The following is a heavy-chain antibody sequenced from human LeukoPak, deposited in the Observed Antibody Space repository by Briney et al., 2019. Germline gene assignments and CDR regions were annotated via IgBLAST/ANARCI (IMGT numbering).Heavy chain of an antibody. CDR2: ITSRGTTI. D-gene: IGHD6-13*01. CDR3: ARWLRGIADEDGVDV. V-gene: IGHV3-11*01. Sequence: GGSLRLSCTASGFTLSDYYLTWIRQAPGKGLEWVSYITSRGTTIYHADSVKGRFTISRDNAKNSLYLQMNSLRAEDTAVYYCARWLRGIADEDGVDVWGQGTTVTVSS. J-gene: IGHJ6*02. CDR1: GFTLSDYY.